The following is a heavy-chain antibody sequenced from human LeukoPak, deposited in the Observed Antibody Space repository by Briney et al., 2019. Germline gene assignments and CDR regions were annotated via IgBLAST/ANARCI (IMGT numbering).Heavy chain of an antibody. CDR2: INWNGGST. J-gene: IGHJ4*02. CDR1: GFTFDDYG. Sequence: GGSLRLSCAASGFTFDDYGMSWVRQAPGEGLEWVSGINWNGGSTGYADSVKGRFTISRDNAKNSLYLQMNSLRAEDTALYYCARVNYGSGSYTYYFDYWGQGTLVTVSS. D-gene: IGHD3-10*01. CDR3: ARVNYGSGSYTYYFDY. V-gene: IGHV3-20*04.